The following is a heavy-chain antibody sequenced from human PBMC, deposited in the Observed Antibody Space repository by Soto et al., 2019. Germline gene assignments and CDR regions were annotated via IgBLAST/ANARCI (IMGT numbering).Heavy chain of an antibody. CDR3: ARDRDSGYSSSWYLTLDYYYGMDV. J-gene: IGHJ6*02. CDR2: IKQDGSEK. Sequence: VGSLRLSCAASGFTFSSYWMSWVRQAPGKGLEWVANIKQDGSEKYYVDSVKGRFTISRDNAKNSLYLQMNSLRAEDTAVYYCARDRDSGYSSSWYLTLDYYYGMDVWGQGTTVTVSS. V-gene: IGHV3-7*03. CDR1: GFTFSSYW. D-gene: IGHD6-13*01.